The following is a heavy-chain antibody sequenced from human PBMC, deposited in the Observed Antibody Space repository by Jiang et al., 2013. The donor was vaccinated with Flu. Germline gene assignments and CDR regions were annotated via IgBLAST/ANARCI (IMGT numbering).Heavy chain of an antibody. Sequence: AEVKKPGASVKVSCKASGYTFTNYGFNWVRQAPGQGLEWMGYINSYNGDTDYAQNLQGRVTITTDTSTSTAYMELRSLRSDDTAIYYCTRDLVYWGQGTLVAVSS. V-gene: IGHV1-18*01. J-gene: IGHJ4*02. CDR3: TRDLVY. D-gene: IGHD3-10*01. CDR2: INSYNGDT. CDR1: GYTFTNYG.